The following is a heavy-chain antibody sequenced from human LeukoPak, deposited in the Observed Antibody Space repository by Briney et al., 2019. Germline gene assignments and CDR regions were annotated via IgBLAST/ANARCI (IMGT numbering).Heavy chain of an antibody. J-gene: IGHJ4*02. CDR1: GYSFTSYG. D-gene: IGHD6-13*01. CDR2: ISAYNGNT. V-gene: IGHV1-18*01. CDR3: ARAGIAAAGPRSPFDY. Sequence: AAVKVSCKSSGYSFTSYGISWVRLAPGQGLEWMGWISAYNGNTNYEQKLQGRVTMTIDTSTSTAYMELRSLRSDDTAVYYCARAGIAAAGPRSPFDYWGQGTLVTVSS.